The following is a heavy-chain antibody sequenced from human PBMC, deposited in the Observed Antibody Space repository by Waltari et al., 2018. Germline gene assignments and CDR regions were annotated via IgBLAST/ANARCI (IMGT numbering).Heavy chain of an antibody. V-gene: IGHV1-69*14. D-gene: IGHD6-13*01. J-gene: IGHJ3*02. CDR3: ARRRRGSSWYGTGGAFDI. Sequence: QVQLVQSGAEVKKPGSSVKVSCKASGGTFSSYAISWVRLAPGHRLEWMGGIIPIFGTANYAQKFQGRVTITADKSTSTAYMELSSLRYEDTAVYYCARRRRGSSWYGTGGAFDIWGQGTMVTVSS. CDR2: IIPIFGTA. CDR1: GGTFSSYA.